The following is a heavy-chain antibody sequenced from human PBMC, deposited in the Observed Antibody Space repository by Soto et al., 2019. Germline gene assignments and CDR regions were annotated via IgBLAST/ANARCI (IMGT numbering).Heavy chain of an antibody. Sequence: GASVKVSCKASGYTFTSYYMHWVRQAPGQGLEWKGIINTSGGNTNYAQKFQERVTITRDMSTSTAYMELSSLRSDDMAVYYCAACRDYYEPSFDYWGQGTLVTVSS. CDR3: AACRDYYEPSFDY. J-gene: IGHJ4*02. CDR1: GYTFTSYY. V-gene: IGHV1-46*01. CDR2: INTSGGNT. D-gene: IGHD3-22*01.